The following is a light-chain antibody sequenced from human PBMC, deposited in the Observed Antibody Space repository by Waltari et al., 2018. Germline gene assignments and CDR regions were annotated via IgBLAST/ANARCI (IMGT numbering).Light chain of an antibody. CDR3: QQTDTSPST. CDR2: IAS. CDR1: QSIRRF. V-gene: IGKV1-39*01. Sequence: DIQVTQSPSSLSASVGERVTITCRASQSIRRFLNWYQQKPGKAPKLLIYIASILPSGVPSRFGGSGSGTDFTLTISSLEPEDFATYFCQQTDTSPSTFGQGTKLDFK. J-gene: IGKJ2*01.